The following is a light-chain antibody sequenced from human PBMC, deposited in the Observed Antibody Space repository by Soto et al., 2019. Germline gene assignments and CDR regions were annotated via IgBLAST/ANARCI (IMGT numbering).Light chain of an antibody. Sequence: DIQMTQSPSSLSASVGDRVTITCRASQGINNLLGWYQQGPGKAPKRLIYAASHLEGGVPSRFSGSGSRTEFTLTITSLQPEDFAPYYCLHHDTYPFTFDPAPNVDVK. V-gene: IGKV1-17*01. CDR2: AAS. CDR3: LHHDTYPFT. CDR1: QGINNL. J-gene: IGKJ3*01.